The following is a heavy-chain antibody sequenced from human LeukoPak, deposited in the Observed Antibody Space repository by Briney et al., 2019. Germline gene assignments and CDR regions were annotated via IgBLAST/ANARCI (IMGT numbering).Heavy chain of an antibody. V-gene: IGHV4-30-2*01. J-gene: IGHJ2*01. D-gene: IGHD3-10*01. CDR2: IYHSGST. CDR1: GGSISSGGYS. Sequence: SETLSLTCAVSGGSISSGGYSWSWIRQPPGKGLEWIGYIYHSGSTYYNLSLKSRVTISVDKSKNQFPLKLSSVTAADTAVYYCARDPTGSGWYFDLWGRGTLVTVSS. CDR3: ARDPTGSGWYFDL.